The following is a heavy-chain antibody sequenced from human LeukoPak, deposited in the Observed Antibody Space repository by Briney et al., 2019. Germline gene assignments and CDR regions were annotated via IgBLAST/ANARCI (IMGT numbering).Heavy chain of an antibody. V-gene: IGHV3-73*01. CDR2: IGSKANSYAT. CDR3: TRQKSAAGPFDY. D-gene: IGHD6-13*01. Sequence: PGGSLRLPCAASGFTFSGSAMHWVRQASGKGLEWVGRIGSKANSYATAYAASVKGRFTISRDDSKNTAYLQMNSLKTEDTAVYCCTRQKSAAGPFDYWGQGTLVTVSS. CDR1: GFTFSGSA. J-gene: IGHJ4*02.